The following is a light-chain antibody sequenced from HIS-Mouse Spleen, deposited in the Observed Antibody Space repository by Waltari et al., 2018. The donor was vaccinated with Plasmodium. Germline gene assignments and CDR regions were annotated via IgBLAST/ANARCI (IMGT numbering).Light chain of an antibody. CDR2: DDS. CDR3: QVWDSSSDHYV. CDR1: SLRSYY. V-gene: IGLV3-21*02. J-gene: IGLJ1*01. Sequence: SSELTQDPAVSVALGQPVRITFQGDSLRSYYSSWYQQKPGQAPVLVVYDDSARPSGIPERFSGSNSGNTATLTISRVEAGDEADYYCQVWDSSSDHYVFGTGTKVTVL.